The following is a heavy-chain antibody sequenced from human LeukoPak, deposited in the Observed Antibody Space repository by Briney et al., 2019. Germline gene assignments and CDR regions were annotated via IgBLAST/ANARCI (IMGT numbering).Heavy chain of an antibody. CDR3: AKKPWTTVTTSIDS. V-gene: IGHV5-51*01. J-gene: IGHJ4*02. CDR2: IFPSDSDT. CDR1: GYSFTNNW. D-gene: IGHD4-17*01. Sequence: GESLKISCKASGYSFTNNWIGWLRQMPGKGLEWMGIIFPSDSDTRYSPSFQGQVTISVDKSTSTIYLQWNSLKASDTAVYYCAKKPWTTVTTSIDSWGQGTLVAVSS.